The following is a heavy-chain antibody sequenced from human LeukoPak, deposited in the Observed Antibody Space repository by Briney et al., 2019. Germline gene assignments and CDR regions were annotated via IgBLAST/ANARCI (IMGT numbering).Heavy chain of an antibody. CDR3: ARGIRYDFWSGYYENYYYYMDV. V-gene: IGHV1-18*01. CDR2: ISAYNGKT. Sequence: ASVKVSCKASGYTFTSYGISWVRQAPGQGVEWMGWISAYNGKTNYAQKLHGRVTITSDTSTSTAYMELRSLRSDDTAVYYCARGIRYDFWSGYYENYYYYMDVWGKGTTVTVSS. D-gene: IGHD3-3*01. J-gene: IGHJ6*03. CDR1: GYTFTSYG.